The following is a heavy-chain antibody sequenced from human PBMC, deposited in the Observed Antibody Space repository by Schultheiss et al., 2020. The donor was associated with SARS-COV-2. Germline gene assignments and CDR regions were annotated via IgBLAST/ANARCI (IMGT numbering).Heavy chain of an antibody. V-gene: IGHV3-23*03. D-gene: IGHD1-14*01. CDR1: GFTFSSYA. J-gene: IGHJ3*02. CDR3: GREEPRDAFDI. CDR2: IYSGGST. Sequence: GGSLRLSCAASGFTFSSYAMSWVRQAPGKGLEWVSVIYSGGSTYYADSVKGRFTISRDNSKNTLYLQMNSLRAEDTAVYYCGREEPRDAFDIWGQGTMVTVSS.